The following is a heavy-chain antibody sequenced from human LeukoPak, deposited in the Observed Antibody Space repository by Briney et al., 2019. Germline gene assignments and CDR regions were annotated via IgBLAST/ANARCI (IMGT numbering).Heavy chain of an antibody. CDR1: GYTFTGYY. V-gene: IGHV1-2*02. D-gene: IGHD3-3*01. CDR2: INPNSGGT. Sequence: ASVKVSCKASGYTFTGYYMHWVRQAPGQGLEWMGWINPNSGGTNYAQKFQGRVTMTRDTSISTAYMELSRLRSDDTAVYYCAREVGDFWSPYYYYYMDVWGKGTTVTVSS. J-gene: IGHJ6*03. CDR3: AREVGDFWSPYYYYYMDV.